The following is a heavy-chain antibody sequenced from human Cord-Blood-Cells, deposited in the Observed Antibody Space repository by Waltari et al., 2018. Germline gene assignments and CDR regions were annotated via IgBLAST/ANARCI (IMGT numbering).Heavy chain of an antibody. CDR3: ARGRGYSGYLLN. CDR1: GGSVSSGSYY. D-gene: IGHD5-12*01. J-gene: IGHJ4*02. Sequence: QVQLQESGPGLVKPSETLSLTCTVSGGSVSSGSYYWSWIRQPPGKGLEWIGYIYYSGSTNYNPSLKSRVTISVDTSKNQFSLKLSSVTAADTAVYYCARGRGYSGYLLNWGQGNLVTVSS. CDR2: IYYSGST. V-gene: IGHV4-61*01.